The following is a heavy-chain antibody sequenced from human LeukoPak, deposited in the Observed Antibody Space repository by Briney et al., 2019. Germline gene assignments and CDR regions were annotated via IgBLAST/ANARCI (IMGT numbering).Heavy chain of an antibody. D-gene: IGHD3-3*02. V-gene: IGHV4-39*07. Sequence: MSSETVSLTCTVSGGSISSSSYYWGWIRQPPGKGLEWIGEINHSGSTNYNPSLKSRVTISVDTSKNQFSLKLSSVTAADTAVYYCASRGLGLRIRKYYFDYWGQGTLVTVSS. CDR1: GGSISSSSYY. CDR3: ASRGLGLRIRKYYFDY. CDR2: INHSGST. J-gene: IGHJ4*01.